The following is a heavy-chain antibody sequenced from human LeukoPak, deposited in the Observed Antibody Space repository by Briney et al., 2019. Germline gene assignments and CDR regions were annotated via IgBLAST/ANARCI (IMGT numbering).Heavy chain of an antibody. D-gene: IGHD4-23*01. Sequence: PGGSLRLSCAASGFTFSSYAMSWVRQAPGKGLEWVSAIRGSGGSTYYADSVKGRLTISRDNSKNTLYLQMNSLRAEDTAVYYCAKERYDDNSRRFDYWGQGTLVTVSS. V-gene: IGHV3-23*01. J-gene: IGHJ4*02. CDR2: IRGSGGST. CDR3: AKERYDDNSRRFDY. CDR1: GFTFSSYA.